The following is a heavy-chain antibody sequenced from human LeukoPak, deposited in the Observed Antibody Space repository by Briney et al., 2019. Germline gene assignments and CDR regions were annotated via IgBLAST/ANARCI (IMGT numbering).Heavy chain of an antibody. CDR3: AREHYFYHMDG. Sequence: GSLRLSCAASGFTFSSQWMSWVRQAPGKGLEWVANVNQGGTEKYYVDSVKGRFTISRDNAENSLYLQMNSLRAEDTAVYYCAREHYFYHMDGWGKGTTVTVSS. CDR2: VNQGGTEK. CDR1: GFTFSSQW. V-gene: IGHV3-7*01. J-gene: IGHJ6*03.